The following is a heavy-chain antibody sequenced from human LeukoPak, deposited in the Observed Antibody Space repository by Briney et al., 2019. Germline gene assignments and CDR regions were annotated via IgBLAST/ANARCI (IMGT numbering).Heavy chain of an antibody. D-gene: IGHD6-13*01. CDR3: ARWAGAAAGFYGLDV. J-gene: IGHJ6*02. CDR2: IIPIYGIA. CDR1: GGXFSSNA. V-gene: IGHV1-69*10. Sequence: SVKVSCKASGGXFSSNAITWVRQAPGQGLEWMGGIIPIYGIANYAQKFQGRVTITADKSTSTIYMELISLRPDDTAVYYCARWAGAAAGFYGLDVWGQGTTVTVSS.